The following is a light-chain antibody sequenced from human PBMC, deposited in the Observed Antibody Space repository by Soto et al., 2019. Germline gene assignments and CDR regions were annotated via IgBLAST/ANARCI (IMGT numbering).Light chain of an antibody. V-gene: IGLV2-23*01. CDR1: SSDVGSYNL. CDR3: CSYAPISTVV. Sequence: QSALTQPASVSGSPGQSITISCTGTSSDVGSYNLVSWYQQHPSKAPKLMIYEDNKRPSGVSNRFSGSKSGNTASLTISGLQAEDEAHYYCCSYAPISTVVFGGGTKVTVL. J-gene: IGLJ3*02. CDR2: EDN.